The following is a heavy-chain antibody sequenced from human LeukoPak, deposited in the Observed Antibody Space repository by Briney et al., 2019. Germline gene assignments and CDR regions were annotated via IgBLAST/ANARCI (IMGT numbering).Heavy chain of an antibody. J-gene: IGHJ6*02. D-gene: IGHD5-12*01. Sequence: GGSLRLSCAASGFTFSSYEMNWVRQAPGKGLEWVSYISSSGSTIYYADSVKGRFTISRDNAKNSLYLQMNSLRAEDTAVYYCARQTSGYSGYDYLANYYYGMDVWGQGTTVTVPS. CDR2: ISSSGSTI. CDR1: GFTFSSYE. CDR3: ARQTSGYSGYDYLANYYYGMDV. V-gene: IGHV3-48*03.